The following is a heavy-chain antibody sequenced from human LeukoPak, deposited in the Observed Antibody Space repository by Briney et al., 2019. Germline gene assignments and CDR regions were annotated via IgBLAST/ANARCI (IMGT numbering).Heavy chain of an antibody. Sequence: SETLSLTCTVSGGSISSYYWSWIRQPPGKGLEWIGYIYYSGSTNYNPSLKSRVTISVDTSKNQFSLKLSSVTAADTAVYYCARSLRYFTYYFDYWGQGTLVTVSS. CDR3: ARSLRYFTYYFDY. D-gene: IGHD3-9*01. CDR1: GGSISSYY. V-gene: IGHV4-59*01. CDR2: IYYSGST. J-gene: IGHJ4*02.